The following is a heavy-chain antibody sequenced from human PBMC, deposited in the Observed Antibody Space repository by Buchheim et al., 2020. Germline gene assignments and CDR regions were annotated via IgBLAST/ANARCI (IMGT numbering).Heavy chain of an antibody. J-gene: IGHJ4*02. CDR1: GGSIRRGGYY. Sequence: QLQLQESGPGLVKPSETLSLTCTVSGGSIRRGGYYWGWIRQPPGEGLEWVGRIYFSGSTYYNPSLRSRVTISLDTSKNQVSLSLTSVTAADTGVYYCARHELGYSYGPFDYWGQGAL. CDR2: IYFSGST. CDR3: ARHELGYSYGPFDY. V-gene: IGHV4-39*01. D-gene: IGHD5-18*01.